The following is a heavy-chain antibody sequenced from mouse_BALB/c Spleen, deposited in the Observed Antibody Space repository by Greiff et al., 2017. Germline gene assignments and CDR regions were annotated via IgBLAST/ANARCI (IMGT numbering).Heavy chain of an antibody. CDR1: GFSLTGYG. Sequence: VKLMESGPGLVAPSQSLSITCTVSGFSLTGYGVNWVRQPPGKGLEWLGMIWGDGSTDYNSALKSRLSISKDNSKSQVFLKMNSLQTDDTARYYCASPSDGYSYYYAMDYWGQGTSVTVSS. J-gene: IGHJ4*01. V-gene: IGHV2-6-7*01. CDR2: IWGDGST. D-gene: IGHD2-3*01. CDR3: ASPSDGYSYYYAMDY.